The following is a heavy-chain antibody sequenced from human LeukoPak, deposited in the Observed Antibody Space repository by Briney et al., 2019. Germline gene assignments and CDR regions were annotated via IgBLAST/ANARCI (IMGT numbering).Heavy chain of an antibody. CDR1: GFTFSSYG. V-gene: IGHV3-33*01. Sequence: GGSLRLSCAASGFTFSSYGMHWVRQAPGKGLEWVAVIWYDGSQEYYADSVKGRLTISRDNSKNTLYLQMNSLRAEDTAAYYCARELNVDTAMAFDYWDQGTLVIVSS. J-gene: IGHJ4*02. D-gene: IGHD5-18*01. CDR2: IWYDGSQE. CDR3: ARELNVDTAMAFDY.